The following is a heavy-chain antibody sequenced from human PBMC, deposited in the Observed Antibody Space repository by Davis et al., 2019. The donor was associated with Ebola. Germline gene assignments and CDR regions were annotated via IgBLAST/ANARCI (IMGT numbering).Heavy chain of an antibody. J-gene: IGHJ6*02. CDR2: IIPILGIA. D-gene: IGHD6-19*01. Sequence: SVKVSCKVSRYTLTELSMHWVRHAPGKGLEWMGRIIPILGIANYAQKFQGRVTITADKSTSTAYMELSSLRSEDTAVYYCAARDSSGWYPHGMDVWGQGTTVTVSS. CDR1: RYTLTELS. V-gene: IGHV1-69*02. CDR3: AARDSSGWYPHGMDV.